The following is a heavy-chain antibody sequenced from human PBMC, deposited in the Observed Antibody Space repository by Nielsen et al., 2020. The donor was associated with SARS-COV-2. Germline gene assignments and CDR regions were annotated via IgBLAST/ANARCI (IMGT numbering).Heavy chain of an antibody. CDR3: ARGGGGYSSSWYYFDY. J-gene: IGHJ4*02. V-gene: IGHV4-59*01. Sequence: SETLSLTCTVSGGSISSYYWSWIRQPPGKGLEWIGYIYYSGRTNYNPSLKSRVTISVDTSKNQFSLRLSSVTAADTALYYCARGGGGYSSSWYYFDYWGQGTLVTVSS. CDR1: GGSISSYY. CDR2: IYYSGRT. D-gene: IGHD6-13*01.